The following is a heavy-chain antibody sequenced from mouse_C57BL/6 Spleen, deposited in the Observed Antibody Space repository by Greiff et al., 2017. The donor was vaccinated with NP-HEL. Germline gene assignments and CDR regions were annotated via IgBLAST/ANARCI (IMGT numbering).Heavy chain of an antibody. CDR3: ASYGSSAWFDY. V-gene: IGHV1-59*01. CDR1: GYTFTSYW. Sequence: QVQLQQPGAELVRPGTSVKLSCTASGYTFTSYWMHWVKQRPGQGLEWIGVIDPSDSSTNYNQKFKGKATLTVDTSSSTDYMQLSSLASEDAAVYYCASYGSSAWFDYWGQGTLVTVSA. D-gene: IGHD1-1*01. CDR2: IDPSDSST. J-gene: IGHJ3*01.